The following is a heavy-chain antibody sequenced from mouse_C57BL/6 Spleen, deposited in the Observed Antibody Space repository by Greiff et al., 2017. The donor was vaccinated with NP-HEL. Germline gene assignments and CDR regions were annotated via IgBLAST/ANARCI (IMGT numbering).Heavy chain of an antibody. CDR3: AKHGDYDEFAY. CDR1: GFSLTSYG. J-gene: IGHJ3*01. V-gene: IGHV2-9*01. D-gene: IGHD2-4*01. Sequence: QVQLKESGPGLVAPSQCLSITCTVSGFSLTSYGVAWVRQPPGKGLEWLGVIWGGGSTNYNSAPMSRLSISKDNSKSQVYLKMNSLQTDDTARYYCAKHGDYDEFAYWGQGTLVTVSA. CDR2: IWGGGST.